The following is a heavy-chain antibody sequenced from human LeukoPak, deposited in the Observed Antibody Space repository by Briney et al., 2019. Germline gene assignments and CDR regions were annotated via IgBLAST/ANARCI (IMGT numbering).Heavy chain of an antibody. CDR1: GGSISSYY. J-gene: IGHJ3*02. CDR3: ARVGQTDDAFDI. V-gene: IGHV4-59*01. Sequence: PSETLSLTCTVSGGSISSYYWSWIRQPPGKGLEWIGYIYYSGSTNYNPSLKSRVTISVDTSKNQFSLKLSSVAAADTAVYYCARVGQTDDAFDIWGQGTMVTVSS. CDR2: IYYSGST.